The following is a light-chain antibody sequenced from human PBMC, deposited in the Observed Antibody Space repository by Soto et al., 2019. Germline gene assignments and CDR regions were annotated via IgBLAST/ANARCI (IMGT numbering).Light chain of an antibody. V-gene: IGKV1-5*01. CDR2: AAS. Sequence: DIQMTQSPSTLSASVGDRVTITCRASESMSNCLAWYQQKPGKAPKLLIYAASTLQSGVPSRFSGSGSGTDFTLTISSLQSEDFAVYFCQQYADWPKTFGQGTKVDIK. J-gene: IGKJ1*01. CDR1: ESMSNC. CDR3: QQYADWPKT.